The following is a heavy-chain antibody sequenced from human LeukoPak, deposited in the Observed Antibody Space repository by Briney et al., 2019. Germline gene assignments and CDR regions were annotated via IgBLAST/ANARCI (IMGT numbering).Heavy chain of an antibody. Sequence: GGSLRLSCAASGFTFSSYAMSWVRQAPGKGLEWVSGISGSGGSTYYADSVKGRFTISRDNAKNSLYLQMNSLRAEDTAVYYCARDQGASIAVAGDFDYWGQGTLVTVSS. CDR2: ISGSGGST. CDR3: ARDQGASIAVAGDFDY. D-gene: IGHD6-19*01. CDR1: GFTFSSYA. J-gene: IGHJ4*02. V-gene: IGHV3-23*01.